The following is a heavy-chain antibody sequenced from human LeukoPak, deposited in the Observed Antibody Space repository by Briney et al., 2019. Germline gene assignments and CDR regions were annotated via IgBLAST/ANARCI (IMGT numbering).Heavy chain of an antibody. D-gene: IGHD5-24*01. CDR1: GYTFTSYA. V-gene: IGHV1-2*02. CDR2: ITPSGGT. CDR3: AGDRYGDGFAHFDY. Sequence: GASVKVSCKSSGYTFTSYAMRWVRQAPGQGLEWMGWITPSGGTNYPQKFQGRVAITRDTSITTAYMDLSRLTSDDTAVCYCAGDRYGDGFAHFDYWGQGALVTVSS. J-gene: IGHJ4*02.